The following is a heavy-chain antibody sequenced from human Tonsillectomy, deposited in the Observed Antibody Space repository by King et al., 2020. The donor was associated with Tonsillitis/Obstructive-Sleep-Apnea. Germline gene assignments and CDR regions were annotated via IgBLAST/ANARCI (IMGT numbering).Heavy chain of an antibody. V-gene: IGHV4-34*01. Sequence: VQLQQWGAGLLKPSETLSLTCAVYGGSFSGYYWSWIRQPPGKGLEWIGEINHSGSTNYNPSLKSRVTISVDTSKNQFSLKRSSVTAADTAVYYCTAYYYDYYMDVWGKGTTVTVSS. CDR3: TAYYYDYYMDV. CDR2: INHSGST. CDR1: GGSFSGYY. J-gene: IGHJ6*03.